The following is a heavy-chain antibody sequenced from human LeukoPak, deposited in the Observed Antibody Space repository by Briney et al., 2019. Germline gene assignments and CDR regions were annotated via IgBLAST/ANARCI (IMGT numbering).Heavy chain of an antibody. CDR2: INPNSGGT. V-gene: IGHV1-2*02. Sequence: ASVKVSCKASGYTFTGYYMHWVRQAPGQGLEWMGWINPNSGGTSYAQKFQGRVTMTRDTSISTAYMELSGLRSDDTAVYYCAREATAGSGWYYAFDIWGQGTMVTVSS. J-gene: IGHJ3*02. CDR3: AREATAGSGWYYAFDI. CDR1: GYTFTGYY. D-gene: IGHD6-19*01.